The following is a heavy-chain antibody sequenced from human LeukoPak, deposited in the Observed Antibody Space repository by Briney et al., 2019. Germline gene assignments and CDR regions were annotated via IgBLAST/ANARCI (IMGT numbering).Heavy chain of an antibody. D-gene: IGHD1-26*01. V-gene: IGHV6-1*01. CDR2: TYYRSKMCC. CDR1: GDSVSSNDAA. J-gene: IGHJ5*02. CDR3: ASGWARPS. Sequence: SQTLSLTCAISGDSVSSNDAAWNWITQSPSRGLEWQGRTYYRSKMCCGCASFVKGRIAIVPEPSRNEFYLQLGSVIPDDTAVYYCASGWARPSWGQGTQVTVSS.